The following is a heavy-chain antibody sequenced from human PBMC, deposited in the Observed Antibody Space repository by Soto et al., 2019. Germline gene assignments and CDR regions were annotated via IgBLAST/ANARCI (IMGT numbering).Heavy chain of an antibody. CDR2: INPNSGGT. Sequence: XSVKVSCKASGYTFTDYYMHWVRQAPGQGLEWMGWINPNSGGTNYAQKFQGWVTMTRDTSISTAYMELSRLRSDDTAVYYCARASSIAARLFDYWGQGTLVTVSS. CDR1: GYTFTDYY. D-gene: IGHD6-6*01. J-gene: IGHJ4*02. V-gene: IGHV1-2*04. CDR3: ARASSIAARLFDY.